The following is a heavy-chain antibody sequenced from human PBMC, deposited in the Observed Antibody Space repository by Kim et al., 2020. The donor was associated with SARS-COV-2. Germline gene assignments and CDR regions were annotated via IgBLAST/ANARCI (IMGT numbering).Heavy chain of an antibody. CDR3: ARGLITMIVVTNAFDI. V-gene: IGHV1-46*01. CDR1: GYTFTSYY. CDR2: INPSGGST. Sequence: ASVKVSCKASGYTFTSYYMHWVRQAPGQGLEWMGIINPSGGSTSYAQKFQGRVTMTRDTSTSTVYMELSSLRSEDTAVYYCARGLITMIVVTNAFDIWGQGTMVTVSS. D-gene: IGHD3-22*01. J-gene: IGHJ3*02.